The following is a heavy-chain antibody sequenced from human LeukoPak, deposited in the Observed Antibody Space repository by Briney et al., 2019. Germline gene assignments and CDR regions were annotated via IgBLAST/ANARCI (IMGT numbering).Heavy chain of an antibody. J-gene: IGHJ5*02. CDR1: GYTFTGYY. CDR3: ARTSINPQWLASTNWFDP. Sequence: GASVKVSCKASGYTFTGYYMHWVRQAPGQGLEWMGRINPNSGGTNYAQKFQGRVTMTRDTSISTAYMELRRLRSDDTAVYYCARTSINPQWLASTNWFDPWGQGTLVTVSS. V-gene: IGHV1-2*06. CDR2: INPNSGGT. D-gene: IGHD6-19*01.